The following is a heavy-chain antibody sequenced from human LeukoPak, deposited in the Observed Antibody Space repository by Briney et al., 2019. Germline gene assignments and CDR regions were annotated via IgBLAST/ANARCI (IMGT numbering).Heavy chain of an antibody. J-gene: IGHJ4*02. Sequence: SETPSLTCTVSGGSISSYYWSWIRQPPGKGLEWIGSIYYSARTNYNPSLKRRATTSVETTKNRFSRKLSSVTSADTAVYFCARPNSLRATTPYDYWGQGTLVTVSS. V-gene: IGHV4-59*08. CDR2: IYYSART. CDR3: ARPNSLRATTPYDY. CDR1: GGSISSYY. D-gene: IGHD1-26*01.